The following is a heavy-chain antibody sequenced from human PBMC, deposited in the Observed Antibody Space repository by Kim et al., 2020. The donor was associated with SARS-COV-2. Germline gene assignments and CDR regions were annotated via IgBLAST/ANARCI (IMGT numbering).Heavy chain of an antibody. CDR3: ARDCYYYDSSGYCNGY. CDR2: INWNGGST. Sequence: GGSLRLSCAASGFTFDDYGMSWVRQAPGKGLEWVSGINWNGGSTGYADSVKGRFTISRDNAKNSLYLQMNSLRAEDTALYHCARDCYYYDSSGYCNGYWGQGTLVTVSS. CDR1: GFTFDDYG. D-gene: IGHD3-22*01. V-gene: IGHV3-20*01. J-gene: IGHJ4*02.